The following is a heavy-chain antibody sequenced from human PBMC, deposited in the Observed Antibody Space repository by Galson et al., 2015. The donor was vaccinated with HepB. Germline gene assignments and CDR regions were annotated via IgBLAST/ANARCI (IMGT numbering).Heavy chain of an antibody. CDR1: GVRFGDSW. V-gene: IGHV3-7*03. CDR3: ARGNNPNY. J-gene: IGHJ4*02. CDR2: RNEDGRTT. Sequence: SLSPACEAAGVRFGDSWMTWVRQAAGRGLARVANRNEDGRTTFTVDSVKGRFSISGDNAKNSVFLQMNNLRADDTAVYYCARGNNPNYWGQGTLVTVSS. D-gene: IGHD1/OR15-1a*01.